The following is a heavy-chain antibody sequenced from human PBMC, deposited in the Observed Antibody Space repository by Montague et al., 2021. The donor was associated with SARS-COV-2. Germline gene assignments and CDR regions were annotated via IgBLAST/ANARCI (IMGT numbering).Heavy chain of an antibody. J-gene: IGHJ4*02. CDR2: IYWNDDK. D-gene: IGHD3-16*01. CDR1: GFSLSTSGVG. V-gene: IGHV2-5*01. Sequence: PALVKPTQTLTLTCTFSGFSLSTSGVGVGWIRQSPGKALECLALIYWNDDKRYSPSLNSRLTVTKDTSRNQVVLTVANMDPVDTATYYCAHKKSGRPIEFGYWGQGILVTVSS. CDR3: AHKKSGRPIEFGY.